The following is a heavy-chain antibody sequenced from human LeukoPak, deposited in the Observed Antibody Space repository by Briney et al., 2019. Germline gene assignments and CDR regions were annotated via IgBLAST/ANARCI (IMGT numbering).Heavy chain of an antibody. Sequence: KTGGSLRLSCAASGFTFSDYYMSWIRQAPGKGLEWVSYISSSRSRRSYIHYADSVKGRFTISRDNAKNSLSLQMNSLRGDDTAVYYCARGGLESLRIGFDYWGQGALVTVSS. V-gene: IGHV3-11*05. CDR3: ARGGLESLRIGFDY. CDR1: GFTFSDYY. J-gene: IGHJ4*02. CDR2: ISSSRSRRSYI. D-gene: IGHD5-12*01.